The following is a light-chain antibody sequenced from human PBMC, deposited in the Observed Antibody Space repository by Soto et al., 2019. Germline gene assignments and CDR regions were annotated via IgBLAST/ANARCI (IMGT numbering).Light chain of an antibody. CDR3: QSYDRSLRTYV. Sequence: QSVLTQPPSVSGGPGQRVTISCSGSSSNIGAGYDVNWYRQLPGTAPKLLIYGNSDRPSGVPDRFSGSKSGTSASLAITGLQAEDEADYFCQSYDRSLRTYVFGTGTKVTVL. CDR1: SSNIGAGYD. CDR2: GNS. J-gene: IGLJ1*01. V-gene: IGLV1-40*01.